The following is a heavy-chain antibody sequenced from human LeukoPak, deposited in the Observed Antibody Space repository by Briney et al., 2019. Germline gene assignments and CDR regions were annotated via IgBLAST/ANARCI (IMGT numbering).Heavy chain of an antibody. V-gene: IGHV4-39*07. D-gene: IGHD6-19*01. J-gene: IGHJ5*02. Sequence: PSETLSLACTVSGGSISSSSYYWGWIRQPPGKGLEWIGSIYYSGSTYYNPSLKSRVTISVDTSKNQFSLKLSSVTAADTAVYYCARERRSSGWSNWFDPWGQGTLVTVSS. CDR1: GGSISSSSYY. CDR2: IYYSGST. CDR3: ARERRSSGWSNWFDP.